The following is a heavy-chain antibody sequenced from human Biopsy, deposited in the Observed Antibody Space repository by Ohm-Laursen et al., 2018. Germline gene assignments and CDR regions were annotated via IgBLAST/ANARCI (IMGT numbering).Heavy chain of an antibody. CDR1: GSTFNDYF. CDR2: VNPNSGAT. J-gene: IGHJ3*02. D-gene: IGHD3-10*01. CDR3: ARDRMVTIITLVRADTFDI. V-gene: IGHV1-2*02. Sequence: GASVKVSCKASGSTFNDYFIHWVRQSPGQGLEWMGWVNPNSGATNSAENFRDRVTLTRDTSISAVYIELRRLKSDDAAVYFCARDRMVTIITLVRADTFDIWGQGTLVTVSS.